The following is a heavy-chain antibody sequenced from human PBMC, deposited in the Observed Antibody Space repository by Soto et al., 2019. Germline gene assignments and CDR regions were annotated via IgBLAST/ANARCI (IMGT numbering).Heavy chain of an antibody. CDR3: AKDVGFQQHLFVFDL. D-gene: IGHD3-10*02. Sequence: QVQLVQSGAEAKKPGSSVKVSCKASGGTFTDYAFSWVRQAPGQGLEWMGGIIPMFRSSNFAQKFQDRLTIFADASAGKAYMELSSLRSDDTAIYYCAKDVGFQQHLFVFDLGGQGTRVTVSS. V-gene: IGHV1-69*01. J-gene: IGHJ4*02. CDR2: IIPMFRSS. CDR1: GGTFTDYA.